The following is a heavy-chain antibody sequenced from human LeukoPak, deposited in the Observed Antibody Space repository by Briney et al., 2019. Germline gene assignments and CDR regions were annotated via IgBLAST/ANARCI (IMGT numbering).Heavy chain of an antibody. CDR3: AKDGYSSGWYEDY. CDR1: GFTFSSYA. D-gene: IGHD6-19*01. V-gene: IGHV3-23*01. Sequence: PGGSLRLSCAASGFTFSSYAMSWVRQAPGKGLEWVSAISGSAGSTYYADSVKGRFTISRDNSKNTLYLQINSLRAEDTAIYYCAKDGYSSGWYEDYWGQGTLVTVAP. J-gene: IGHJ4*02. CDR2: ISGSAGST.